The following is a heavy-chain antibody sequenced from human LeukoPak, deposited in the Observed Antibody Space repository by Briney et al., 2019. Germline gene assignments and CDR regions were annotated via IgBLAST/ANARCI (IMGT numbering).Heavy chain of an antibody. Sequence: GGSLRLSCAASGFTFSSYSMNWVRQAPGKGLEWVSSISSSSNYIYYADSVKGRFTISRDNAKNSLYLQINSLRAEDTAVYYCARGYSSGWYEVDYWGQGTLVTVSS. CDR2: ISSSSNYI. J-gene: IGHJ4*02. D-gene: IGHD6-19*01. CDR1: GFTFSSYS. CDR3: ARGYSSGWYEVDY. V-gene: IGHV3-21*01.